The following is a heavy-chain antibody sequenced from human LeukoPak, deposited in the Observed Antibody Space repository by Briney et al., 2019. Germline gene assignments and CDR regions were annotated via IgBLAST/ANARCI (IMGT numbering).Heavy chain of an antibody. D-gene: IGHD3-16*01. Sequence: GGPLRLSCAPSGFTLSSYGLGWVGRAPGKGREGVANIKQDGSEKYYVDSVKGRFTISRDNAKNSLYLQLNSLRAEDTAVYYCARDLYSPNDFDYWGQGTLVTVSS. CDR2: IKQDGSEK. CDR1: GFTLSSYG. J-gene: IGHJ4*02. V-gene: IGHV3-7*01. CDR3: ARDLYSPNDFDY.